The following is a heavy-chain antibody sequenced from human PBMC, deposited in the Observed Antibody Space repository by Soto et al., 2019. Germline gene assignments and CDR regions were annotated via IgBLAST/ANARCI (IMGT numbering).Heavy chain of an antibody. J-gene: IGHJ4*02. Sequence: QHTGKGLEWIGCIYYSGSSYYNPSLKSPVTTPAETSKYQFSQKLSSVTAADTAVYYCARNVFDSATPSFDYWGQGTLVTVSS. D-gene: IGHD3-9*01. V-gene: IGHV4-30-4*06. CDR3: ARNVFDSATPSFDY. CDR2: IYYSGSS.